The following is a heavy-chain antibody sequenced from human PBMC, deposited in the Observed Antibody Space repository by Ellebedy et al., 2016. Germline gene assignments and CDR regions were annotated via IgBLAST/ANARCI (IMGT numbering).Heavy chain of an antibody. J-gene: IGHJ4*01. Sequence: GGSLRLSCAASGFTFSDYHMDWVRQAPGKGLEWVGRIRQKSRGYSTEYAASVKGRFTISREDSKNSLYLQMDSLKTEDTAVYYCARWWDYGDYAPRGSGGSSAGDLGYWGHGTLVTVSS. CDR3: ARWWDYGDYAPRGSGGSSAGDLGY. CDR1: GFTFSDYH. CDR2: IRQKSRGYST. V-gene: IGHV3-72*01. D-gene: IGHD4-17*01.